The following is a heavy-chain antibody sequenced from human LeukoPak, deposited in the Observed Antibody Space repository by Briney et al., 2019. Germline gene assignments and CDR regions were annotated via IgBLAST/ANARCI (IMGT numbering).Heavy chain of an antibody. J-gene: IGHJ4*02. D-gene: IGHD3-10*01. CDR1: GGSISSGSYS. CDR3: ARGGGEEFGEYDVFDY. V-gene: IGHV4-30-2*01. CDR2: IYHSGRT. Sequence: SQTLSLTCAVSGGSISSGSYSWSWIRQPPGKGLEWIGYIYHSGRTYYNPSLKSRVTISIARSENQFSPRLSPVTAADTAVYYGARGGGEEFGEYDVFDYWGQGTLVTVSS.